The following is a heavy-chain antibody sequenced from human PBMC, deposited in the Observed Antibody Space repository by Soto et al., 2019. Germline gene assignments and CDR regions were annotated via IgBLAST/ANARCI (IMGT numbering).Heavy chain of an antibody. CDR1: GYTFTSYG. Sequence: GDSGKVSCKTSGYTFTSYGISWVRQDTGKGLEWMGWISAYNGNTNYAQKLQGRVTMTTDTSTSTAYMELRSLRSDDTAVYYCARDPYAYGSGSQPFDPWGQGTLVTVSS. CDR2: ISAYNGNT. J-gene: IGHJ5*02. D-gene: IGHD3-10*01. CDR3: ARDPYAYGSGSQPFDP. V-gene: IGHV1-18*01.